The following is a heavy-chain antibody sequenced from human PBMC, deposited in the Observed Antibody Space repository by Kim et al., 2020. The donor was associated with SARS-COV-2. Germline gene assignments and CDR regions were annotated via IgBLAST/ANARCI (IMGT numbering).Heavy chain of an antibody. D-gene: IGHD6-13*01. V-gene: IGHV4-39*01. J-gene: IGHJ5*02. CDR3: AREQQLGNWFDP. CDR1: GGSISSSSYY. Sequence: SETLSLTCTVSGGSISSSSYYWGWIRQPPGKGLEWIGSIYYSGSTYYNPSLKSRVTISVDTSKNQFSLKLSSVTAADTAVYYCAREQQLGNWFDPWGQGTLVTVSS. CDR2: IYYSGST.